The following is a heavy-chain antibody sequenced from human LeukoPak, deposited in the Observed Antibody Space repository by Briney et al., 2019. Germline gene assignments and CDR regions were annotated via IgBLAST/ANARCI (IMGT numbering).Heavy chain of an antibody. Sequence: PSETLSLTCTVSGGSISSYYWSWIRQPPGKGLEWIGYIYYSGSTNYNPSLKSRVTISVDTSKNQLSLKLSSVTAADTAVYYCARQGYDSSGYLVDYWGQGTLVTVSS. V-gene: IGHV4-59*08. CDR3: ARQGYDSSGYLVDY. J-gene: IGHJ4*02. CDR1: GGSISSYY. D-gene: IGHD3-22*01. CDR2: IYYSGST.